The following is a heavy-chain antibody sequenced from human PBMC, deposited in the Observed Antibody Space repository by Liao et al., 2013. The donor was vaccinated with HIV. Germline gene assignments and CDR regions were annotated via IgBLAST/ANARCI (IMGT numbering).Heavy chain of an antibody. V-gene: IGHV4-4*07. CDR3: ARDQWFGGFDS. D-gene: IGHD3-10*01. CDR2: IYTSGSA. Sequence: QVQLQESGPGLVKPSETLSLTCIVSGGSINSYYWSWIRQPAGKGLEWLGHIYTSGSANYNPSLKSRVTMSVDTTRNRLSLKLSSVTAADTAVYYCARDQWFGGFDSWGQGTLVTVSS. J-gene: IGHJ4*02. CDR1: GGSINSYY.